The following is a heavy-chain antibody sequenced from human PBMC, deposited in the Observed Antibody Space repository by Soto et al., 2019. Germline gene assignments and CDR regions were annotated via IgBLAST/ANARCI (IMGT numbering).Heavy chain of an antibody. CDR2: IYYSGST. D-gene: IGHD2-21*02. Sequence: SETLSLTCTVSGGSISSGGYYWSWIRQHPGKGLEWIGYIYYSGSTYYNPSLKSRITISVDTSKNRFSLKLSSVTAADTAVYYCARSSPVVTAPWGQGTLVTVSS. CDR1: GGSISSGGYY. CDR3: ARSSPVVTAP. V-gene: IGHV4-31*03. J-gene: IGHJ5*02.